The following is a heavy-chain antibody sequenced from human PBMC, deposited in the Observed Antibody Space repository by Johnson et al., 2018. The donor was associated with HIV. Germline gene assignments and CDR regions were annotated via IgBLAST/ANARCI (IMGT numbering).Heavy chain of an antibody. CDR1: GFTFSSFG. J-gene: IGHJ3*02. CDR2: IWYDGSNK. V-gene: IGHV3-33*01. D-gene: IGHD4-17*01. CDR3: ARDSTPWGADYVGYAFDI. Sequence: QVQLVESGGGVVQPGRSLRLSCAASGFTFSSFGMHWVRQAPGKGLEWVAGIWYDGSNKYYVDSVKGRFTISRDNSKNTLYLQMNSLRAEDTAVYYCARDSTPWGADYVGYAFDIWGRGTMVTVSS.